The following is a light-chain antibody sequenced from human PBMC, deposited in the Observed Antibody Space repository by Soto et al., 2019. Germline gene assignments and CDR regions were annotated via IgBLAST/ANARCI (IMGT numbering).Light chain of an antibody. J-gene: IGKJ5*01. V-gene: IGKV1-8*01. CDR3: QQSYSNISIT. CDR1: QGISSY. Sequence: AIRMTQSPSSFSASTGDRVTITCRASQGISSYLAWYQQKPGKAPKLLIYAASSLQSGVPSRFSGSGSGTDFTLTISSLQPEDFATYYCQQSYSNISITFGQGTRLEIK. CDR2: AAS.